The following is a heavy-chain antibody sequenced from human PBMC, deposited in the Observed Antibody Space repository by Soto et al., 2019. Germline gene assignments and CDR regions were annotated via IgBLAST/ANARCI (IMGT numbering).Heavy chain of an antibody. J-gene: IGHJ5*02. D-gene: IGHD3-22*01. CDR1: GHSISADY. V-gene: IGHV4-4*07. CDR2: VDASGNT. Sequence: QVQLQESGPGLVKASETLSLSCTVSGHSISADYWSWIRQPAGKRLEWIGRVDASGNTNYNPSLKRRVSMSVDTSKNQFFLKVRSVTAADAAMYFCARDVGGSVVPHWFDPWGQGAPVTVSS. CDR3: ARDVGGSVVPHWFDP.